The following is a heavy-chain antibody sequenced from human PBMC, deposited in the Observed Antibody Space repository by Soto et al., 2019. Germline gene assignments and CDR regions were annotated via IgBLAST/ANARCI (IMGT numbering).Heavy chain of an antibody. CDR3: AHNNYYGSGSVY. CDR2: IYWDNDK. Sequence: ITLKESGPPLVKPTQTLTLTCAFSGFSLNTRGVGVGWIRQPPGKALEWLALIYWDNDKRYSPSLKSRLTITKDTPKNHVVLMMTDMDPVDTATYYCAHNNYYGSGSVYWGQGTLVTVSS. D-gene: IGHD3-10*01. CDR1: GFSLNTRGVG. V-gene: IGHV2-5*02. J-gene: IGHJ4*02.